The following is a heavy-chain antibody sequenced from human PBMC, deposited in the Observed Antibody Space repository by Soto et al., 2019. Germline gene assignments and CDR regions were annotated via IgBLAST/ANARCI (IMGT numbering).Heavy chain of an antibody. J-gene: IGHJ4*02. Sequence: QVQLQESGPGLVKPSQTLSLTCTVSGGSISSGGYYWSWIRQHPGKGLEWIGYIYYSGSTYYNPSLKSRVTISVDTSKNQFSLKLSSVTAADTAVYYCARTGLYSSSWYGLEGYWGQGTLVTVSP. V-gene: IGHV4-31*03. CDR1: GGSISSGGYY. CDR3: ARTGLYSSSWYGLEGY. D-gene: IGHD6-13*01. CDR2: IYYSGST.